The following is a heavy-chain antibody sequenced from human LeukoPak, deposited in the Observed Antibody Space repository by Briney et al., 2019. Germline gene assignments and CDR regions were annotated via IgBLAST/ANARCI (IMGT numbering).Heavy chain of an antibody. J-gene: IGHJ5*02. CDR1: GDSVTSGTFY. CDR2: VYYTGST. Sequence: HPSETLSLTCTVSGDSVTSGTFYWAWLRQPPGKGLEWIATVYYTGSTYYNPSLKSRVTISMDTFKNQFSLDLRSVVAPDTAVYYCARHSGSGSLSRPFDPWGQGTLVTVSS. V-gene: IGHV4-39*01. CDR3: ARHSGSGSLSRPFDP. D-gene: IGHD3-10*01.